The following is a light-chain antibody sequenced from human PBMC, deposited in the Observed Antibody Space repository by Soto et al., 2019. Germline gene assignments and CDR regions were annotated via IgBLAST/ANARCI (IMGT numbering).Light chain of an antibody. CDR2: DTS. Sequence: IWMTQSPSSLSASVGDRFTITCHASQGINNYLNWYQQKPGNAPKLLIFDTSDLETGVPSRFSGRGSGTDFTFTISSLQPEDVAAYYCQQYHTLPITFGGGTKV. CDR1: QGINNY. J-gene: IGKJ4*01. V-gene: IGKV1-33*01. CDR3: QQYHTLPIT.